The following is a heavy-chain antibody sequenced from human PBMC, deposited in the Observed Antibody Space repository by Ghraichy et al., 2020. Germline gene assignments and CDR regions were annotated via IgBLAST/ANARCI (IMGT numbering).Heavy chain of an antibody. V-gene: IGHV3-15*01. J-gene: IGHJ6*03. CDR2: IKSKTDVGTT. D-gene: IGHD2-2*01. CDR1: GFTFSNAW. CDR3: TTDRYCISTSCDASFKYYYYYYMDV. Sequence: GGSLRLSCAASGFTFSNAWMNWVRQAPGKGLEWVGRIKSKTDVGTTDYAAPVKGRFTISRDDSKNTLYLQMNSLKTEDTGVYYCTTDRYCISTSCDASFKYYYYYYMDVWGKGTTVTVSS.